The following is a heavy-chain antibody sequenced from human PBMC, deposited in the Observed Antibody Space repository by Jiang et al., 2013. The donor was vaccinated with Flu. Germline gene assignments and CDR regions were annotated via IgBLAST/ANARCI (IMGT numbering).Heavy chain of an antibody. Sequence: LLKPSETLSLTCAVYGGSFSGYYWSWIRQPPGKGLEWIGEINHSGSTNYNPSLKSRVTISVDTSKNQFSLKLSSVTAADTAVYYCARGHTYPGRGTAFDPWGQGTLVTVSS. CDR1: GGSFSGYY. CDR2: INHSGST. J-gene: IGHJ5*02. D-gene: IGHD2-15*01. CDR3: ARGHTYPGRGTAFDP. V-gene: IGHV4-34*01.